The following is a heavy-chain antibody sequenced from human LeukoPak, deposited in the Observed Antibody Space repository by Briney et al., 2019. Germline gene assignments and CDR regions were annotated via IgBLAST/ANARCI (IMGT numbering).Heavy chain of an antibody. Sequence: SQTLSLTCAVSGGSISSGGYSWSWIRQPPGKGLGWIGYIYHSGSTYYNPSLKSRVTISVDRSKNQFSLKLSSVTAADTAVYYCARGLGGIDYDSSRGAFDIWGQGTMVTVSS. CDR2: IYHSGST. D-gene: IGHD3-22*01. CDR1: GGSISSGGYS. V-gene: IGHV4-30-2*01. CDR3: ARGLGGIDYDSSRGAFDI. J-gene: IGHJ3*02.